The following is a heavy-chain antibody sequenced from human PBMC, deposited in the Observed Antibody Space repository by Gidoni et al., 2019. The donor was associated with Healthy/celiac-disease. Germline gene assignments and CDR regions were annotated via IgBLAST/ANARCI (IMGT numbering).Heavy chain of an antibody. J-gene: IGHJ4*02. CDR1: GFTFSDHY. V-gene: IGHV3-72*01. Sequence: EVQLVESGGGLVQPGGSLRLSCAASGFTFSDHYMDWVRQAPGKGLEWVGRTRNKANSYTTEYAASVKGRFTISRDDSKNSLYLQMNSLKTEDTAVYYCARAGYWNYEGVDYWGQGTLVTVSS. D-gene: IGHD1-7*01. CDR3: ARAGYWNYEGVDY. CDR2: TRNKANSYTT.